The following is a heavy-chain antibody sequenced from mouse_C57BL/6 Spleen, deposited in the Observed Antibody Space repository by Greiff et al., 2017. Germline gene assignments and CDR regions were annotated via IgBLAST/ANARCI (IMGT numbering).Heavy chain of an antibody. CDR3: SSYYSSSDWYFDG. CDR2: IYPSDSET. Sequence: VQLQQPGAELVRPGSSVKLSCKASGYTFTSYWMDWVKQRPGQGLEWIGNIYPSDSETHYNQKFKDKATLTVDKSSSTAYMQLSSLTSEDSAVYYCSSYYSSSDWYFDGWGTGTTVTVSS. J-gene: IGHJ1*03. D-gene: IGHD1-1*01. CDR1: GYTFTSYW. V-gene: IGHV1-61*01.